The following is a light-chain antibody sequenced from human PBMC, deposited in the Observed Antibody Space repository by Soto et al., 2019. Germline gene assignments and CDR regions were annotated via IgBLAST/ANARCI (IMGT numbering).Light chain of an antibody. V-gene: IGKV3-20*01. CDR2: GAS. Sequence: EIVLTQSPGTLSLSPGERATLPCRASQSVSSNFLAWYQQKPGQAPRLLIYGASSRATGIPDRFSGSGSGTDFTLTISRLESEDFEVYYCQQYGSSPRTFGEGTKVEIK. CDR3: QQYGSSPRT. CDR1: QSVSSNF. J-gene: IGKJ1*01.